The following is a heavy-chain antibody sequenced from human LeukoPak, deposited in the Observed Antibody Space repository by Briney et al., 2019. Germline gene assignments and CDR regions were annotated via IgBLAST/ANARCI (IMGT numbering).Heavy chain of an antibody. CDR2: IYHSGST. Sequence: PSETLSLTCAVYGGSFSGYYWSWICQPPGKGLEWIGSIYHSGSTYYNPSLKSRVTIAVETSKNQFSLKLSSVTAADTAVYYCARGGDFWSGYYTNYYYYYMDVWGKGTTVTVSS. CDR3: ARGGDFWSGYYTNYYYYYMDV. J-gene: IGHJ6*03. V-gene: IGHV4-34*01. D-gene: IGHD3-3*01. CDR1: GGSFSGYY.